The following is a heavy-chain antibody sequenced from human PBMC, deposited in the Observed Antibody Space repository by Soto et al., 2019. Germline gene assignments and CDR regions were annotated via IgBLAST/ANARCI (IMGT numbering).Heavy chain of an antibody. CDR2: IIPIISTA. CDR1: GGTFSSYS. D-gene: IGHD3-9*01. Sequence: QVQLVQSGAEVKKPGSSVKVSCKASGGTFSSYSISWVRQAPGQGLEWMGGIIPIISTAKYAQKFQGRVSIAADESTSTDYMEVTGLRSEDTVGYYCARKGRYFDWLLDYWGQGTLVTVSS. V-gene: IGHV1-69*01. CDR3: ARKGRYFDWLLDY. J-gene: IGHJ4*02.